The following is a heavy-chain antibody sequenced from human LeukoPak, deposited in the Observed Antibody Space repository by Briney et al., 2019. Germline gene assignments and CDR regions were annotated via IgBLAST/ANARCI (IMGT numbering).Heavy chain of an antibody. J-gene: IGHJ4*02. CDR2: IIPIFGTE. CDR3: ARGKGDPAGPFDY. D-gene: IGHD2-2*01. Sequence: SVKVSCKASGGTFSSYAISWVRQAPGQGLEWMGGIIPIFGTENYAQKFQGRVTITADESTSTAYMELSSLRSEDTAVYYCARGKGDPAGPFDYWGQGTLVTVSS. CDR1: GGTFSSYA. V-gene: IGHV1-69*01.